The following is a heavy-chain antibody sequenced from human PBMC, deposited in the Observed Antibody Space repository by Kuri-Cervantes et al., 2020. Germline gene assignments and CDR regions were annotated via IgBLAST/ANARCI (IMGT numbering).Heavy chain of an antibody. D-gene: IGHD2-2*02. V-gene: IGHV3-33*01. Sequence: GGSLRLSCAASGFTFSSYGMHWVRQAPGKGLEWVAVIWYDGSNKYYADSVKGRFTISRDNSKNTLYLQMNSLRAEDTAVYYCARGVALWGHLPAAIMVMSPWFDPWGQGTLVTVSS. CDR1: GFTFSSYG. CDR2: IWYDGSNK. CDR3: ARGVALWGHLPAAIMVMSPWFDP. J-gene: IGHJ5*02.